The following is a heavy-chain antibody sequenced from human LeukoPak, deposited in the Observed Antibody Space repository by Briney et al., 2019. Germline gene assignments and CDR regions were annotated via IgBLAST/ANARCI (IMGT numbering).Heavy chain of an antibody. V-gene: IGHV4-4*02. Sequence: TSETLSLTCAVSVGSISSGNWWSRVRQSPRKRLDWFGEIYHNGTPNYNPSLKSRVTISVYTLKKHISLKLNSSTAAYLPVYYCARGTVFGVATNWFDPWGQGTLVTVSS. CDR3: ARGTVFGVATNWFDP. CDR2: IYHNGTP. D-gene: IGHD3-3*01. J-gene: IGHJ5*02. CDR1: VGSISSGNW.